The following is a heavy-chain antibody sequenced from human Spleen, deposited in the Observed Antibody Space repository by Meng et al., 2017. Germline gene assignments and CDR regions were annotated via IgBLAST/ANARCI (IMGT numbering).Heavy chain of an antibody. CDR1: GYTSPDDH. CDR3: ARDVTSENWFDP. CDR2: VNPKTGST. Sequence: VQLVQSGAEMQTPRASVKFSCKPSGYTSPDDHLHWVRQAPGQGLEWMGWVNPKTGSTNFSQKFQGRVIMTSDTSINTAYMELDRLRSDDTAVYYCARDVTSENWFDPWGQGTLVTVSS. J-gene: IGHJ5*02. D-gene: IGHD5-18*01. V-gene: IGHV1-2*02.